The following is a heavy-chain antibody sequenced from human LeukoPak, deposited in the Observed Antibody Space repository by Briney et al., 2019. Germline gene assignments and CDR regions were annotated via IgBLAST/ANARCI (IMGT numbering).Heavy chain of an antibody. CDR3: ARDGVNYYDISGYDI. D-gene: IGHD3-22*01. V-gene: IGHV4-38-2*02. Sequence: SETLSLTCSVSGYSISSGFHWGWIRQPPGKGLEWIGTIYHNGTTYDNPSLRSRGTISVDTSKNQFSLKLTSVTAADTAVYYCARDGVNYYDISGYDIWGRGTLVTVSS. J-gene: IGHJ4*02. CDR2: IYHNGTT. CDR1: GYSISSGFH.